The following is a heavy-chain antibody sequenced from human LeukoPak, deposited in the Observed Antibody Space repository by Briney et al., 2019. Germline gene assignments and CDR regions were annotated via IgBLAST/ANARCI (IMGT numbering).Heavy chain of an antibody. CDR3: ARDGSGRVPEMSAPDY. CDR2: IKQDGREK. CDR1: GFTFSSYW. D-gene: IGHD3-10*01. Sequence: GGSLRLSCAASGFTFSSYWMSWVRQAPGKGLEWVANIKQDGREKYYVDSVKGRFTISRDNAKNTLYLQMNSLRAEDTAVYYCARDGSGRVPEMSAPDYWGQGTLVTVSS. J-gene: IGHJ4*02. V-gene: IGHV3-7*01.